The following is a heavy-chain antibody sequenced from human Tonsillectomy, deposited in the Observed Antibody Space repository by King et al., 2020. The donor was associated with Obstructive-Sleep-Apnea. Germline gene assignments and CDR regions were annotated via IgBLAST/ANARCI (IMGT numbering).Heavy chain of an antibody. J-gene: IGHJ4*02. V-gene: IGHV4-59*08. D-gene: IGHD3-22*01. CDR2: IFYSGTT. CDR1: GDSISSYY. Sequence: QLQESGPGLVKPSETLSLTCTVSGDSISSYYWSWIRQPPGKGLEWIGFIFYSGTTNYNPSLKSRVNISVDTSKNQFSLRLSSVTAADTAVYYCARRTGYYYPFDYWGRGTLVTVSS. CDR3: ARRTGYYYPFDY.